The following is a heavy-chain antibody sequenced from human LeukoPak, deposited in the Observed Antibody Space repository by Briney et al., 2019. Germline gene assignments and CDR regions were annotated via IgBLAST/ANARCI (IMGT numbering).Heavy chain of an antibody. V-gene: IGHV4-59*01. CDR2: IRYSGRT. CDR3: ARIPDVSGWPFDY. J-gene: IGHJ4*02. D-gene: IGHD6-19*01. Sequence: SETLSLTCTASDGSINSYFCTWIRQPPGKGLEWIGYIRYSGRTSYNPSLKNRVTISIDKSKNQFSLKLRSVTTPDTAIYSCARIPDVSGWPFDYWGQGTLVTVSS. CDR1: DGSINSYF.